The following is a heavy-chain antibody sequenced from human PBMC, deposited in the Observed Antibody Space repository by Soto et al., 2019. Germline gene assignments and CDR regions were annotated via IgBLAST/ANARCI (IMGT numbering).Heavy chain of an antibody. J-gene: IGHJ4*02. V-gene: IGHV3-23*01. CDR2: VSASCLNT. Sequence: PGGSLRLSCTASGFTFGNYAMSWFRQAPGKGLEWVSGVSASCLNTDYADPVKCRFYISRDNSKITVSLHMNILRAEDTALYYCAKGFGNYWAFDYWGQGTLVTVSS. CDR3: AKGFGNYWAFDY. D-gene: IGHD1-26*01. CDR1: GFTFGNYA.